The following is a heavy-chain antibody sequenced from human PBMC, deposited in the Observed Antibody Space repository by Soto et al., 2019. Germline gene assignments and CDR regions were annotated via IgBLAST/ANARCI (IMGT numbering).Heavy chain of an antibody. Sequence: QVQLVQSGAEVKQPGSSVKVSCQASRVTFSSFAISWVRQAPGQGLEWMGGIIPIFRTPNYAQNFQGRVTITADESTSSVYMELSRLRSEDTAVYYCARSTGSGFRPGTHRFNWFDPGGQGTLVTVSS. CDR2: IIPIFRTP. J-gene: IGHJ5*02. D-gene: IGHD5-12*01. CDR3: ARSTGSGFRPGTHRFNWFDP. CDR1: RVTFSSFA. V-gene: IGHV1-69*01.